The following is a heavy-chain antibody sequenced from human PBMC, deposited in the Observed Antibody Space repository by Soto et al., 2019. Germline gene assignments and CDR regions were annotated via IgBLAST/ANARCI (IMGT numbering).Heavy chain of an antibody. V-gene: IGHV3-30*18. J-gene: IGHJ3*02. CDR2: ISYDGSNK. Sequence: GGSLRLSCAASGFTFSNYGMHWVRQAPGKGLEWVAVISYDGSNKYYADSVKGRFTISRDNSKNTLYLQMNSLRAEDTAVYYCAKDLGSGSYLFDAFDIWGQGTMVTVSS. D-gene: IGHD1-26*01. CDR1: GFTFSNYG. CDR3: AKDLGSGSYLFDAFDI.